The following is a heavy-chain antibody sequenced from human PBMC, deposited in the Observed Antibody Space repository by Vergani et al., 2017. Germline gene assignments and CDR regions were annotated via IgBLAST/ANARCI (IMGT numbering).Heavy chain of an antibody. Sequence: QVQLQQWGAGLLKPSETLSLTCAVYGGSFSGYYWSWIRQPPGKGLEWIGEINHSGSTNYNPSLKSRVTISVDTSKNQFSLKLSSVTAADTAVYYCARVSGSAAXLDYWGQGTLVTVSS. D-gene: IGHD6-13*01. J-gene: IGHJ4*02. V-gene: IGHV4-34*01. CDR1: GGSFSGYY. CDR3: ARVSGSAAXLDY. CDR2: INHSGST.